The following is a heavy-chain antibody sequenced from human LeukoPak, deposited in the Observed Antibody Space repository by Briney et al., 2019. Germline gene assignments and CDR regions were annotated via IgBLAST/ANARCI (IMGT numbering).Heavy chain of an antibody. V-gene: IGHV3-74*01. CDR1: GFTFSTHW. CDR3: ARGAFGVYAFDL. Sequence: GGSLRLSCAASGFTFSTHWMHWVRQAPGKGLVWVSRITPDGTSTTYADSVKGRFTISRDNAKNTLYVQMNSLRAEDTAVYYCARGAFGVYAFDLWGQGTMVTVSS. J-gene: IGHJ3*01. D-gene: IGHD3-3*01. CDR2: ITPDGTST.